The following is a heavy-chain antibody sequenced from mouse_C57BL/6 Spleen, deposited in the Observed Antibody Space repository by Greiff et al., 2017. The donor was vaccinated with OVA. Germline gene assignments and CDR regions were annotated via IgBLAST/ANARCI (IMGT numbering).Heavy chain of an antibody. V-gene: IGHV1-50*01. D-gene: IGHD2-4*01. CDR1: GYTFTSYW. J-gene: IGHJ4*01. CDR2: IDPSDSYT. Sequence: VQLQQPGAELVKPGASVKLSCKASGYTFTSYWMQWVKQRPGQGLEWIGEIDPSDSYTNYNQKFKGKATLTVDTSSSTAYMQLSSLTSEDSAVYYCARKRDDYDDAMDYWGQGTSVTVSS. CDR3: ARKRDDYDDAMDY.